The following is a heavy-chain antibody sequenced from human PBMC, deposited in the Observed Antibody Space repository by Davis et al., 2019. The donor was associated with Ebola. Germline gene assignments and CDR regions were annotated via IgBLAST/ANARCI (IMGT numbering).Heavy chain of an antibody. Sequence: MPSETLSLTCTVSGASISTYYWSWIRQPPGKGPEWIGCIFYSGSTYYNPSLKSRVSISVDTSKTQFSLKLNSVTAADTAVYYCARIRQQFAYFDYWGQGTLVTVSS. J-gene: IGHJ4*02. CDR2: IFYSGST. CDR1: GASISTYY. V-gene: IGHV4-59*12. CDR3: ARIRQQFAYFDY. D-gene: IGHD6-6*01.